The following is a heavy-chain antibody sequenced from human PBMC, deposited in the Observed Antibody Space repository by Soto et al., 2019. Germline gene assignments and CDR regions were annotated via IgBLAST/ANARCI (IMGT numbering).Heavy chain of an antibody. CDR3: ARGWDHYDSSGLLTWFDP. J-gene: IGHJ5*02. CDR1: GGTFTDLG. V-gene: IGHV1-69*01. D-gene: IGHD3-22*01. Sequence: QVPLVQSGAEVKKPGSSVKVSCKASGGTFTDLGLHWVRQAPGQGLEWMGGIIPIFGTPNYAQKFQGRVIITADEFTSTAHMELSSLRSEDTAVYYCARGWDHYDSSGLLTWFDPWGQGTLVTVSS. CDR2: IIPIFGTP.